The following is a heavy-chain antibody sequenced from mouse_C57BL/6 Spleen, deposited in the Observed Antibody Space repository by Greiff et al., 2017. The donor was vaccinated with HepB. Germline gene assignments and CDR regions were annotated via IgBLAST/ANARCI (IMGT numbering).Heavy chain of an antibody. J-gene: IGHJ1*03. Sequence: QVQLQQSGAELVRPGTSVKVSCKASGYAFTNYLIEWVKQRPGQGLEWIGVINPGSGGTNYNEKFKGKATLTADKSSSTAYMQLSSLTSEDSAVYFCARWNYYGSSPWYFDVWGTGTTVTVSS. V-gene: IGHV1-54*01. CDR2: INPGSGGT. D-gene: IGHD1-1*01. CDR3: ARWNYYGSSPWYFDV. CDR1: GYAFTNYL.